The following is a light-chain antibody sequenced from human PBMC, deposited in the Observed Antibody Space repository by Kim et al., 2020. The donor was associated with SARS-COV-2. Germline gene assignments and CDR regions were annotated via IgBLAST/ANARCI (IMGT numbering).Light chain of an antibody. CDR2: LKSDGSH. CDR1: SGHSSYA. V-gene: IGLV4-69*01. J-gene: IGLJ3*02. Sequence: ASVKLTCTLSSGHSSYAIAGHQQQPEKGPRYLMKLKSDGSHSKGDGIPDRFSGSSSGAERYLTISSLQSEDEADYCCQTWGTGLRVFGGGTKVTVL. CDR3: QTWGTGLRV.